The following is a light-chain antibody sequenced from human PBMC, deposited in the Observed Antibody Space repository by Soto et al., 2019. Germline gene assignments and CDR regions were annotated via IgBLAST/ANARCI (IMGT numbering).Light chain of an antibody. CDR1: QDISND. J-gene: IGKJ1*01. Sequence: DIQMTQSPSSLSASVGDRVTITCQASQDISNDLGWYQQKPGTAPKRLIYSASSFQSGLPARFSGSGSGTEFTLIISGLRPEDFGTYYCLQYNSYPLTFGQGTKVDIK. CDR3: LQYNSYPLT. CDR2: SAS. V-gene: IGKV1-17*01.